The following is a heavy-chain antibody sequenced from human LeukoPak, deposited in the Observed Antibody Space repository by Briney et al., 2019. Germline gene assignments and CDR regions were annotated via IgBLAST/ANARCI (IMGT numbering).Heavy chain of an antibody. CDR2: INTNTGNP. J-gene: IGHJ4*02. CDR3: ARLYGDYAPGIDY. CDR1: GYTFTSYA. Sequence: ASVKVSCKASGYTFTSYAMNWVRQAAGQGLEWMGLINTNTGNPTYAQGFTGRFVFSLDTSVSTTYLQIGSLKAEDTAVYYCARLYGDYAPGIDYWGQGTLVTVSS. V-gene: IGHV7-4-1*01. D-gene: IGHD4-17*01.